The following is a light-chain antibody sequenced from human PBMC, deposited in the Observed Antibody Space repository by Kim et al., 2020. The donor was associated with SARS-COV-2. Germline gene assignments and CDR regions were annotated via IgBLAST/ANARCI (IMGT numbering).Light chain of an antibody. CDR3: QQYNNWPYT. V-gene: IGKV3-15*01. J-gene: IGKJ2*01. Sequence: EIVMTQSPPTLSVSPGEGATLSCRASQSVRSNLAWYQQKPGQAPRLLIYGASTRATGIPGRFSGSGSGTEFTLTISSLQSEDFAVYFCQQYNNWPYTFGQGTKLEIK. CDR2: GAS. CDR1: QSVRSN.